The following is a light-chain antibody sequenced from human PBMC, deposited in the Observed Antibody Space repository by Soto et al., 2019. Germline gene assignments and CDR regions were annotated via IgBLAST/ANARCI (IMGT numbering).Light chain of an antibody. CDR3: SSYTSSSTLDV. CDR2: EVS. V-gene: IGLV2-14*01. Sequence: QSALTQPASVSGSPGQSITISCTGTSGDIGSYNRVSWYQQHPGKAPKLMIYEVSNRPSGVSNRFSGSKSGNTAFLTISGLQAEDEADYYCSSYTSSSTLDVFGTGTKLTVL. CDR1: SGDIGSYNR. J-gene: IGLJ1*01.